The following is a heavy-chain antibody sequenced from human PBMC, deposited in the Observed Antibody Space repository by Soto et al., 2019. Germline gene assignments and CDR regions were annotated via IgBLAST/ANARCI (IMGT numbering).Heavy chain of an antibody. Sequence: ASVKVSCKASGYTFTSYGISWVRQAPGQGLEWMGWISAGNGNTNYSQKFQGRVTITRDTSASTAYMELSSLRSEDTAVYYCARVKVDYGDYASPHNWFDPWGQGTLVTVSS. V-gene: IGHV1-18*01. CDR2: ISAGNGNT. CDR3: ARVKVDYGDYASPHNWFDP. J-gene: IGHJ5*02. CDR1: GYTFTSYG. D-gene: IGHD4-17*01.